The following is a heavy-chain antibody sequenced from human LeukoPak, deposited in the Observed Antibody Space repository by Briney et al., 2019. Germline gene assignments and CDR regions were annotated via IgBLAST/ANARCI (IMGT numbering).Heavy chain of an antibody. D-gene: IGHD2-15*01. V-gene: IGHV1-2*02. J-gene: IGHJ4*02. CDR3: ARDRKRIPYYFDY. CDR2: INPNSGGT. Sequence: GASVKVSCKASGYTFTGYYMHWVRQAPGQGLEWMGWINPNSGGTNYAQKFQGRVTMTRDTSISTAYMELSRLRSDDTAVYYCARDRKRIPYYFDYWGQGTLVTVSS. CDR1: GYTFTGYY.